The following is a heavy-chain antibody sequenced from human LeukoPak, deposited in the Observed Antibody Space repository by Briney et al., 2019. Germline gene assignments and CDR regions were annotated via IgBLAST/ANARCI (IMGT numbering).Heavy chain of an antibody. CDR3: AKDLREGTTPIDY. V-gene: IGHV3-33*06. CDR1: GFTFSSYG. D-gene: IGHD4-11*01. Sequence: GGSLRLSCAASGFTFSSYGMHWVRQAPGKGLEWVAVIWYDGSNKYYADSVRGRFTISRDNSKNTLYLQMNSLRAEDTAVYYCAKDLREGTTPIDYWGQGTLVTVSS. J-gene: IGHJ4*02. CDR2: IWYDGSNK.